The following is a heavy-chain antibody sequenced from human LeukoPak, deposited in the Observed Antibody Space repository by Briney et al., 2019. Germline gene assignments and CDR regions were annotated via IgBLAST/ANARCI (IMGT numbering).Heavy chain of an antibody. Sequence: ASVRVSCKASGYTFTKYAMNWVRQAPGQGLEWMGWINPNSGGTNYAQKFQGRVTMTRDTSISTAYMELSRLRSDDTAVYYCARDHTSWSDAFDIRGQGTMVTVSS. J-gene: IGHJ3*02. CDR3: ARDHTSWSDAFDI. V-gene: IGHV1-2*02. CDR1: GYTFTKYA. CDR2: INPNSGGT. D-gene: IGHD2-8*01.